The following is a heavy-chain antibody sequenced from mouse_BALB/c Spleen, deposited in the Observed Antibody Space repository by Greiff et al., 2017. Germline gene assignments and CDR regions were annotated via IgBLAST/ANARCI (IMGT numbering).Heavy chain of an antibody. CDR1: GFTFSSYT. D-gene: IGHD2-4*01. CDR2: ISNGGGST. V-gene: IGHV5-12-2*01. CDR3: ARGYYDY. Sequence: DVMLVESGGGLVQPGGSLKLSCAASGFTFSSYTMSWVRQTPEKRLEWVAYISNGGGSTYYPDTVKGRFTISRDNAKNTLYLQMSSLKSEDTAMYYCARGYYDYWGQGTLVTVSA. J-gene: IGHJ3*01.